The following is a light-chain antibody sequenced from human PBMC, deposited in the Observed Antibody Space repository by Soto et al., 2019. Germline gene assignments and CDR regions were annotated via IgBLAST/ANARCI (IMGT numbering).Light chain of an antibody. V-gene: IGLV2-14*01. J-gene: IGLJ2*01. Sequence: QSALTQPASVSGSPGQSITISCTGTSSDIGGYNYVSWYQQYPGKAPKLMIYEVSNRPSGVSNRFSGSKSGNTASLTISGLQPEDEADYFCSSYKRSDTLVVFGGGTKLTVL. CDR2: EVS. CDR3: SSYKRSDTLVV. CDR1: SSDIGGYNY.